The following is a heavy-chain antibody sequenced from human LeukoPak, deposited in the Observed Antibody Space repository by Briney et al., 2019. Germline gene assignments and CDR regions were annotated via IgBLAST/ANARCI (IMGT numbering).Heavy chain of an antibody. CDR2: IYYSGST. Sequence: SETLSLTCTVSGGSVSSGSYYWSYIRQPPGKGLEWIGYIYYSGSTNYNPSLKSRVTISVDTSKNQFSLKLSSVTAADTAVYYCARDYGDYGYYYYGMDVWGKGTTVTVSS. J-gene: IGHJ6*04. CDR3: ARDYGDYGYYYYGMDV. V-gene: IGHV4-61*01. CDR1: GGSVSSGSYY. D-gene: IGHD4-17*01.